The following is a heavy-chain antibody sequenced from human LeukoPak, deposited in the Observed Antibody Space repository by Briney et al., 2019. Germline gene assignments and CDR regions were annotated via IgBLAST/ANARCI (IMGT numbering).Heavy chain of an antibody. Sequence: PGGSLRLSCAASGFTFSSHAMSWVRQAPGKGLEWVSAISGSGGSTYYADSVKGRFTISRDNSKNTLYLQMNSLRAEDTAVYYCAKDPITIFGVANNWFDPWGQGTLVTVSS. D-gene: IGHD3-3*01. CDR3: AKDPITIFGVANNWFDP. V-gene: IGHV3-23*01. CDR2: ISGSGGST. CDR1: GFTFSSHA. J-gene: IGHJ5*02.